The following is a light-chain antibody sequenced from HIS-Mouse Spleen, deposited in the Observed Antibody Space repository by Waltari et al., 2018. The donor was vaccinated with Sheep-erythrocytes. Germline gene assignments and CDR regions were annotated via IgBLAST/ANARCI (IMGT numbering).Light chain of an antibody. CDR1: TSDVGGYNY. Sequence: QSALTQPRSVSGSPGQSVTISRTRPTSDVGGYNYVPWYQQHPGNAPKLMIYDVSKRPSGVPDRFSGSKSGNTASLTISGLQAEDEADYYCCSYAGSYNHVFATGTKVTVL. V-gene: IGLV2-11*01. J-gene: IGLJ1*01. CDR3: CSYAGSYNHV. CDR2: DVS.